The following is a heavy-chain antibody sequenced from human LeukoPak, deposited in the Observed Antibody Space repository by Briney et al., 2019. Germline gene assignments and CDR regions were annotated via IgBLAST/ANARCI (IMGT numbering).Heavy chain of an antibody. V-gene: IGHV1-69*01. D-gene: IGHD4-23*01. CDR1: GGTFSSYA. CDR3: ARVQGYGGNSGYYYMDV. CDR2: IIPIFGAA. J-gene: IGHJ6*03. Sequence: SVKVSCKASGGTFSSYAFSWVRQAPGQELEWMGEIIPIFGAANYAQKYQGRVTITADESTSTAYMELSSLRSEDTAVYYCARVQGYGGNSGYYYMDVWGTGTTVTISS.